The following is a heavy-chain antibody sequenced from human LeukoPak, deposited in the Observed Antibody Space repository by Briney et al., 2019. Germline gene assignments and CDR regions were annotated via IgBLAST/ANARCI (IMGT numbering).Heavy chain of an antibody. CDR3: ATVGAAHYYYYMDV. CDR2: LDPEDGET. CDR1: GYTLTELS. V-gene: IGHV1-24*01. Sequence: RASVKVSCKVSGYTLTELSMHWVRQAPGKGLEWMGGLDPEDGETIYAQKFQGRVTMTEDTSTDTAYMELSSLRSEDTAVYYCATVGAAHYYYYMDVWGKGTTVTVSS. J-gene: IGHJ6*03. D-gene: IGHD1-26*01.